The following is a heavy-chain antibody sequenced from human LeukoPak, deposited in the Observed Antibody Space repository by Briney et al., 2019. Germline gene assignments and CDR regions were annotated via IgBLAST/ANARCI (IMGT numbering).Heavy chain of an antibody. D-gene: IGHD3-10*01. V-gene: IGHV3-23*01. Sequence: GGSLRLSCAASGFTFSDYYMSWIRQAPGKGLEWVSAISGSGGSTYYADSVKGRFTISRDNSKNTLYLQMNSLRAEDTAVYYCAKVPYGIDYWGQGTLVTVSS. CDR1: GFTFSDYY. J-gene: IGHJ4*02. CDR2: ISGSGGST. CDR3: AKVPYGIDY.